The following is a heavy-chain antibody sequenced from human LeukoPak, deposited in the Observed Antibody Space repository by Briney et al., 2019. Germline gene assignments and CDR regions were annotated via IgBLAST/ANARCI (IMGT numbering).Heavy chain of an antibody. CDR3: AKGPNYDILTGYSYNWFDP. V-gene: IGHV3-20*04. D-gene: IGHD3-9*01. Sequence: GGSLRLSCAASGFTFDDYGMSWVRQAPGKGLEWVSGINWNGGSTGYADSVKGRFTISRDNAKNSLYLQMNSLRAEDTALYYCAKGPNYDILTGYSYNWFDPWGQGTLVTVSS. CDR1: GFTFDDYG. J-gene: IGHJ5*02. CDR2: INWNGGST.